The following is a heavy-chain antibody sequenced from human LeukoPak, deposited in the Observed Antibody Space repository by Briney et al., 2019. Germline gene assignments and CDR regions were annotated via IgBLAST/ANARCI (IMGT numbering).Heavy chain of an antibody. V-gene: IGHV4-59*12. D-gene: IGHD3-22*01. CDR3: ARDRGGGYYDSSGYYWEY. CDR2: IYDSGST. Sequence: SETLSLTCTVSGGSISTYYWSWIRQPPGKGLEWIGYIYDSGSTNYDPSLKSRVTISVDKSKNQFSLKLSSVTAADTAVYYCARDRGGGYYDSSGYYWEYWGQGTLVTVSS. CDR1: GGSISTYY. J-gene: IGHJ4*02.